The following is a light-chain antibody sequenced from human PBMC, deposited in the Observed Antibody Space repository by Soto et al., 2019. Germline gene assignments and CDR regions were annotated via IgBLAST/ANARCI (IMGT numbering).Light chain of an antibody. Sequence: EIVLTQSPGTLSLSPGERATLSCRASQSVGNSYLAWYQQKPGQAPSLLIYGASSRATGIPDRFSGSGSGTVFTLTISRLEPEDFAVYYCQQYGSSPVTFGQGTKVEIK. CDR3: QQYGSSPVT. CDR1: QSVGNSY. CDR2: GAS. J-gene: IGKJ1*01. V-gene: IGKV3-20*01.